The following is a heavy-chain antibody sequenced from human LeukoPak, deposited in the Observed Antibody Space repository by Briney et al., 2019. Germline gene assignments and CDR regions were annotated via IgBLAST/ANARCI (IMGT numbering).Heavy chain of an antibody. Sequence: PGGSLRLSCAASGFAFSRYAMHWVRQAPGKGLEFVSAISSNGGSTYYANSEKGRFTISRDNSKNTVYLQMGSLRPEDMAVYYCASSYYYDSTSYYPFDYWGHGTLVTVSS. V-gene: IGHV3-64*01. CDR3: ASSYYYDSTSYYPFDY. CDR2: ISSNGGST. D-gene: IGHD3-22*01. J-gene: IGHJ4*01. CDR1: GFAFSRYA.